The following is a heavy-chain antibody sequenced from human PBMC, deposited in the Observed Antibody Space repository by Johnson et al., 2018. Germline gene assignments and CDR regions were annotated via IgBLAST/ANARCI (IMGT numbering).Heavy chain of an antibody. CDR1: GFTFSNYV. CDR3: AKARIPTDDDAFDI. V-gene: IGHV3-30*18. Sequence: QVQLQESGGGVVQPGRSLRLSCAASGFTFSNYVMHWVRQAPGTGLEWVPVGVYDGSDKYYADSVKGRFTLSRANSKNTLYLQMNSLRAEDTAVYYCAKARIPTDDDAFDIWSQGTMVTVSS. D-gene: IGHD4-17*01. J-gene: IGHJ3*02. CDR2: GVYDGSDK.